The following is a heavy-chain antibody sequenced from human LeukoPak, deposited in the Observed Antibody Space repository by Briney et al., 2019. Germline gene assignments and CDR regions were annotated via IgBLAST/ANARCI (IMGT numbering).Heavy chain of an antibody. J-gene: IGHJ4*02. CDR2: ISWDGGST. CDR1: GFTFDDYT. Sequence: GGSLRLSCAASGFTFDDYTMHWVRQAPGKGLEWVSLISWDGGSTYYADSVKGRFTISRDNSKNSLYLQMNSLRTEDTALYYCAKDKMVRGVIISHFDYWGQGTLVTVSS. CDR3: AKDKMVRGVIISHFDY. V-gene: IGHV3-43*01. D-gene: IGHD3-10*01.